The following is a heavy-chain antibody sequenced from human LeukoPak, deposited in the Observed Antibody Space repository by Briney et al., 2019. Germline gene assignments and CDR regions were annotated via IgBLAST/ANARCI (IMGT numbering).Heavy chain of an antibody. CDR1: GGSISSSSYY. CDR2: IYYSGST. Sequence: SETLSLTCTVSGGSISSSSYYWGWIRQPPGKGLEWIGSIYYSGSTYYNPSLKSRVTISVDTSKNQFSLKLSSVTAADTAVYYCASSKNYDFWSGFVVQVAFDIWGQGTMVTVSS. CDR3: ASSKNYDFWSGFVVQVAFDI. V-gene: IGHV4-39*01. J-gene: IGHJ3*02. D-gene: IGHD3-3*01.